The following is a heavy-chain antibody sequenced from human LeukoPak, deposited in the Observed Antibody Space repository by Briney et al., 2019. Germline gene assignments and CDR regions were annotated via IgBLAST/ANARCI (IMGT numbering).Heavy chain of an antibody. CDR1: GFTFDDYA. V-gene: IGHV3-9*01. Sequence: PGRSLRLSCAASGFTFDDYAMHWVRQAPGKGLEWVSGISWSSGRIGYADSVKGRFTISRDTAKNSPYLQMNSLRAEDTALYYCVKDLWFGELSWGAFDIWGQGTMVTVSS. CDR2: ISWSSGRI. D-gene: IGHD3-10*01. J-gene: IGHJ3*02. CDR3: VKDLWFGELSWGAFDI.